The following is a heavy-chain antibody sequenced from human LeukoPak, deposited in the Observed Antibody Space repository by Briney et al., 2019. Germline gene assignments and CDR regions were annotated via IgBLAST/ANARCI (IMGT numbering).Heavy chain of an antibody. Sequence: SETLSLTCTVSGYSISSGYYWGWIRQPPGKGLEWIGGIYHSGSTNYNPSLKSRVTISVNPSKNQFSLKVSSVTAADTAVYYCAREGGYSYGDAPLHFDNWGQGTLVTVSS. D-gene: IGHD5-18*01. V-gene: IGHV4-38-2*02. CDR2: IYHSGST. CDR1: GYSISSGYY. J-gene: IGHJ4*02. CDR3: AREGGYSYGDAPLHFDN.